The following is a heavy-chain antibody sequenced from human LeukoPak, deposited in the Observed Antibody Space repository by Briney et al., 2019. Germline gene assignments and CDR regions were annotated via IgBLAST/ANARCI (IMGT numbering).Heavy chain of an antibody. J-gene: IGHJ4*02. D-gene: IGHD2-2*01. CDR1: GYTFTGYH. V-gene: IGHV1-2*06. Sequence: ASVKVSCKASGYTFTGYHMLWVRRAPGQGLEWMGRINPNSGDTNYAQKFQGRVTMTRDTSISTAYMELSRLRSDDTAVYYCARDYCSSTSCLFDYWGQGALVTVSS. CDR2: INPNSGDT. CDR3: ARDYCSSTSCLFDY.